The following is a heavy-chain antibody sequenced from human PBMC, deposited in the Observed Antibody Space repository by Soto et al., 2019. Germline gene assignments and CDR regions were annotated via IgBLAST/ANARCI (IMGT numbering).Heavy chain of an antibody. Sequence: TLSLTGTLSGVSITSGAYYWTWVRQHPGKGLEWIGYIYYNGNTYFSPSLKSRLTISIDTSKNQFSLKLSSVTAADTAMYYCARARLRAVYAFDFWGQGTMVTV. CDR2: IYYNGNT. J-gene: IGHJ3*01. CDR3: ARARLRAVYAFDF. V-gene: IGHV4-31*03. CDR1: GVSITSGAYY. D-gene: IGHD4-17*01.